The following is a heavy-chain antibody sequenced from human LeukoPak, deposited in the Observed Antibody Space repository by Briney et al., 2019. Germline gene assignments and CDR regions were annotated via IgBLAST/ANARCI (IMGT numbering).Heavy chain of an antibody. D-gene: IGHD1-26*01. Sequence: GGSLRLSCAASGFSFDDYGMSWVRRPPGKGLECVSGINWNGGSTGYADSVKGRFTISRDNAKNSLYLQMNSLRAEDTALYYCARGRGSYSPYYFDYWGQGTLVTVSS. CDR3: ARGRGSYSPYYFDY. CDR1: GFSFDDYG. J-gene: IGHJ4*02. V-gene: IGHV3-20*04. CDR2: INWNGGST.